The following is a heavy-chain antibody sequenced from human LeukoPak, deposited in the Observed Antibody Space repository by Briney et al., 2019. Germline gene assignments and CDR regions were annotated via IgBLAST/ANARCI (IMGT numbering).Heavy chain of an antibody. CDR2: IYTSGST. D-gene: IGHD5-24*01. CDR1: GGSISSGSYY. CDR3: ARDNSVRDEAWWFNP. J-gene: IGHJ5*02. V-gene: IGHV4-61*02. Sequence: SETLSLTCTVSGGSISSGSYYWSWIRQPAGKGLEWIGRIYTSGSTNYNPSLKSRVTISVDTSKNQFSLKLSSVTAAGTAVYYWARDNSVRDEAWWFNPWGQGTLVAVSS.